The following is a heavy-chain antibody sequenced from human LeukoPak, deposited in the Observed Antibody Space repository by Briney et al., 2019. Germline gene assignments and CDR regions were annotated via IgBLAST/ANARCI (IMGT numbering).Heavy chain of an antibody. CDR3: ATVMNYGFDFDY. V-gene: IGHV1-24*01. Sequence: AAVNVSCQVSGYTLTELSMHWVRQAPGKGLEWMGGFDPEDGETIYAQKFQGRVTMTEDTSTDTAYMELSSLRSEDTAVYYCATVMNYGFDFDYWGQGTLVTVSS. D-gene: IGHD1-7*01. J-gene: IGHJ4*02. CDR1: GYTLTELS. CDR2: FDPEDGET.